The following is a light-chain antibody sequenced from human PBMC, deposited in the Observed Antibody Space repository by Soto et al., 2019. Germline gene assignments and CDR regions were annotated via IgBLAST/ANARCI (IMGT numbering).Light chain of an antibody. Sequence: QSVLTQPPSASGTPGQRVTISCSGSSSNIGSNAVNWYHHLPGTAPKLLIYSDSQRPSGVPVRFSGSKSGTSASLAISGLQSEDEADYYCAAWDDSLNGPVFGGGTKLTVL. J-gene: IGLJ2*01. CDR3: AAWDDSLNGPV. CDR2: SDS. CDR1: SSNIGSNA. V-gene: IGLV1-44*01.